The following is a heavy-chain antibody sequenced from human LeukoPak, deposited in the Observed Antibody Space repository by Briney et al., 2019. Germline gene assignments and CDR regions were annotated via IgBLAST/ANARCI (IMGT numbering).Heavy chain of an antibody. CDR1: GGSISSSSYY. CDR2: IYYSGST. Sequence: PSETLSLTCTVSGGSISSSSYYWGWIRQPPGKGLEWIGSIYYSGSTYYNPSLKSRVTISVDTSKNQFSLKLSSVTAADTAVYYCARHQYYDSSGYYYNFDYWGQGTLVTVSS. CDR3: ARHQYYDSSGYYYNFDY. D-gene: IGHD3-22*01. J-gene: IGHJ4*02. V-gene: IGHV4-39*01.